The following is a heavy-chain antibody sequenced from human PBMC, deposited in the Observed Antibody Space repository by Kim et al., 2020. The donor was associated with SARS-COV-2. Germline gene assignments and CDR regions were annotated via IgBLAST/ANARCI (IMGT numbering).Heavy chain of an antibody. CDR1: GGTFSNYA. V-gene: IGHV1-69*04. J-gene: IGHJ3*02. CDR3: ARNYYDSSGYYGSDAFDI. Sequence: SVKVSCKASGGTFSNYAISWVRQAPGQGLEWMGRIIPILGIANYAQKFQGRVTITADKSTSTAYMELSSLRSEDTAVYYCARNYYDSSGYYGSDAFDIWGQGTTVTVSS. CDR2: IIPILGIA. D-gene: IGHD3-22*01.